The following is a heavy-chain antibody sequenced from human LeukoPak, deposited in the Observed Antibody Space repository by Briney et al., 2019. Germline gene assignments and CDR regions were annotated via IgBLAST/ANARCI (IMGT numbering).Heavy chain of an antibody. V-gene: IGHV4-59*08. CDR3: AAREPPYYESSIDY. J-gene: IGHJ4*02. CDR1: GGSISSYY. D-gene: IGHD3-22*01. CDR2: IYYSGSS. Sequence: SETLSLTCTVSGGSISSYYWSWIRQPPGKGLEGIGYIYYSGSSNYNPSLKSRVTISVDTSKNQFSLKLSSVTAADTAVYYCAAREPPYYESSIDYWGQGTLVTVSA.